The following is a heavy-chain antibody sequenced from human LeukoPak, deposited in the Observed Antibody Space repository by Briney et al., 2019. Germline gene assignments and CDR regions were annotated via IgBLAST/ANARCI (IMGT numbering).Heavy chain of an antibody. V-gene: IGHV1-46*01. J-gene: IGHJ4*02. CDR2: INPSGGST. CDR1: GYTFTSYY. D-gene: IGHD3-10*01. CDR3: AREGYYGSGDPYFDY. Sequence: ASVKVSCKASGYTFTSYYMHWVRQAPGQGLERMGIINPSGGSTSYAQKFQGRVTMTRDMSTSTVYMELSSLRSEDTAVYYCAREGYYGSGDPYFDYWGQGTLVTVSS.